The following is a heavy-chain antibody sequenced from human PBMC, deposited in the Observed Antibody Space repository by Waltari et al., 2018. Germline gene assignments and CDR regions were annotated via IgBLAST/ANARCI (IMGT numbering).Heavy chain of an antibody. CDR2: LNVGDGNT. CDR3: ARGGSYYYDSTGYVPPGYYYYGMDV. D-gene: IGHD3-22*01. V-gene: IGHV1-3*01. CDR1: GYTFTHYT. Sequence: QVQLVQSGAEVKKAGASVKVPCKASGYTFTHYTMNWVRPAPRQRPEWMGWLNVGDGNTKYSQKFQGRVTITRDTNARTAYMELSSLRSEDTAVYYCARGGSYYYDSTGYVPPGYYYYGMDVWGQGTTVTVSS. J-gene: IGHJ6*02.